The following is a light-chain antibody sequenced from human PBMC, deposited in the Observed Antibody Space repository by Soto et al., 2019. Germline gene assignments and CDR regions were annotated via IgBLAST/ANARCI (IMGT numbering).Light chain of an antibody. CDR1: QSGSSSTY. Sequence: EIVLTQSPGTLSLSPGERATLSCRASQSGSSSTYLAWYQQKPGQPPRLLIYGASSRATGIPDRFSGSGSGTDFTLTISRLEPEDFSVYYWHQYGSSPSYTFGQGTKLEIK. J-gene: IGKJ2*01. CDR2: GAS. CDR3: HQYGSSPSYT. V-gene: IGKV3-20*01.